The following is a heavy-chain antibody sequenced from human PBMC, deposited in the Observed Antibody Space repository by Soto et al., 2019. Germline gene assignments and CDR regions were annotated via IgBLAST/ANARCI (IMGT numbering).Heavy chain of an antibody. V-gene: IGHV3-23*01. CDR3: AKDIRYYYGPSWVGAFDI. CDR1: GFTFSSYA. J-gene: IGHJ3*02. D-gene: IGHD3-10*01. Sequence: PGGSLRLSCAASGFTFSSYAMSWVRQAPGKGLEWVSAISGSGGSTYYADSVKGRFTISRDNSKNTLYLQMNSLRAEDTAVYYCAKDIRYYYGPSWVGAFDIWGQGTMVTVSS. CDR2: ISGSGGST.